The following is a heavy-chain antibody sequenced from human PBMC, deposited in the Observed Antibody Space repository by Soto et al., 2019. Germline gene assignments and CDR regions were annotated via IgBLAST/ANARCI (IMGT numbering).Heavy chain of an antibody. J-gene: IGHJ5*02. Sequence: QVQLVQSGGEMKKPGASVKVSCKASGYTFTNFGISWVRQAPGQGPEWVGWISAYNDERNYAQKFRGRVIMTTDTSTSAAYMEFRTLTSDDTAVYYCARDYDIWGEDWFDPWGQGTLVTVSS. V-gene: IGHV1-18*01. CDR2: ISAYNDER. D-gene: IGHD3-9*01. CDR1: GYTFTNFG. CDR3: ARDYDIWGEDWFDP.